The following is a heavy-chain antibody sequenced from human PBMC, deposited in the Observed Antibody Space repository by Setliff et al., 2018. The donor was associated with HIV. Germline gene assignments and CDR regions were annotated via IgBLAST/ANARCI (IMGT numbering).Heavy chain of an antibody. Sequence: SSETLSLTCTVSGDSISSYYWSWIRQSPGRGLEWIGYIYYSVSTKYNPSLKSRVSMSIDTSKNQFSLKMSSVTAADTAVYCCARGVVDYDFWSGSGDYYYMDVWGKGTTVTVSS. CDR1: GDSISSYY. CDR2: IYYSVST. CDR3: ARGVVDYDFWSGSGDYYYMDV. V-gene: IGHV4-59*12. J-gene: IGHJ6*03. D-gene: IGHD3-3*01.